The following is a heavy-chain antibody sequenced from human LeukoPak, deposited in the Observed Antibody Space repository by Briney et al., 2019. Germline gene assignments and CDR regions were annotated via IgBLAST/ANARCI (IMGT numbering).Heavy chain of an antibody. J-gene: IGHJ4*02. V-gene: IGHV4-4*07. CDR3: ARAGPASGYYPFDY. CDR1: GGSISSYY. CDR2: IYTSGST. D-gene: IGHD3-22*01. Sequence: PSETLSLTCTVSGGSISSYYWSWIRRPAGKGLEWIGRIYTSGSTNYNPSLKSRVTMSVDTSKNQFSLKLSSVTAADTAVYYCARAGPASGYYPFDYWGQGTLVTVSS.